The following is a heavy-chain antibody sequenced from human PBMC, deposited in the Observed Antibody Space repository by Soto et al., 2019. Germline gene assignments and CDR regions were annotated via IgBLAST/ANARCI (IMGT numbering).Heavy chain of an antibody. J-gene: IGHJ4*02. CDR3: TIARQWTPGTSDY. Sequence: PGGSLRLSCTASGFTFGDYAMSWFRQAPGKGLEWVGFIRSKAYGGTTEYAASVKGRFTISRDDSKSIAYLQMNSLKTEDTAVYYCTIARQWTPGTSDYWGQGTLVTVSS. CDR1: GFTFGDYA. D-gene: IGHD2-2*01. CDR2: IRSKAYGGTT. V-gene: IGHV3-49*03.